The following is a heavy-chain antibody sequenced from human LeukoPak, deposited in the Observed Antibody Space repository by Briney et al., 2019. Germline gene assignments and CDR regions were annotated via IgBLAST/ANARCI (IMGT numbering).Heavy chain of an antibody. J-gene: IGHJ3*02. Sequence: SETLSLTCGVYGGPFSAYYWSWIRQPPGKGLEWIGEINHSGSTNYNPSLKSRVTISVGTSKNQFSLKLSSVTAADTAVFYCARRAVAGTAAFDIWGQGTMVTVSS. CDR3: ARRAVAGTAAFDI. CDR2: INHSGST. D-gene: IGHD6-19*01. V-gene: IGHV4-34*01. CDR1: GGPFSAYY.